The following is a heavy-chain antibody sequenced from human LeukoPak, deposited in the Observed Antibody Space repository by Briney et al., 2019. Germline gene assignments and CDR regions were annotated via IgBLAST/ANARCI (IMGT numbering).Heavy chain of an antibody. D-gene: IGHD3-22*01. CDR2: IWYDGSNK. CDR3: AKDGYYYDSSGYQYYFDY. CDR1: GFTFSSYG. Sequence: GGSLRLSCAASGFTFSSYGMHWVRQASGKGLEWVAVIWYDGSNKYYADSVKGRFTISRDNSKNTLYLQMNSLRAEDTAVYYRAKDGYYYDSSGYQYYFDYWGQGTLVTVSS. J-gene: IGHJ4*02. V-gene: IGHV3-33*06.